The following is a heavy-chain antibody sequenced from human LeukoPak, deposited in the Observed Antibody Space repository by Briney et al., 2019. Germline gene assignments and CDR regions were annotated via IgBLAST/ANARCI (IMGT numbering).Heavy chain of an antibody. J-gene: IGHJ4*02. Sequence: GGSLRLSCAASGFTLDDYAMHWVRQAPGKGLEWVSLIGGDGGSTYYADSVKGRFTISRDNSKNSLYLQMNSLRTEDTALYYCAKDSCSGGSCYPGGYWGQGTLVTVSS. CDR1: GFTLDDYA. D-gene: IGHD2-15*01. CDR3: AKDSCSGGSCYPGGY. V-gene: IGHV3-43*02. CDR2: IGGDGGST.